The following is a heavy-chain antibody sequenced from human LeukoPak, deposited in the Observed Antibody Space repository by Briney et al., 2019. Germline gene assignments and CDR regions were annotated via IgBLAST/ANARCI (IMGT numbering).Heavy chain of an antibody. V-gene: IGHV1-2*02. CDR1: GYTFTGYY. CDR3: ARVLPSGGNSYAFDY. J-gene: IGHJ4*02. Sequence: ASVKVSCKASGYTFTGYYMHWVRQAPGQGLEWMGWINPNSGGTNYAQKFQGRVTMTRDTSISTAYMELSRLRSDDTAVYYCARVLPSGGNSYAFDYWGQGTLVTVSP. D-gene: IGHD4-23*01. CDR2: INPNSGGT.